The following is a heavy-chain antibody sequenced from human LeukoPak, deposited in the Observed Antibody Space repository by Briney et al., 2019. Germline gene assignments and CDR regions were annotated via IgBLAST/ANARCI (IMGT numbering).Heavy chain of an antibody. CDR3: ARGGMVRRVMGAFDI. V-gene: IGHV3-7*01. Sequence: GGSLRLSCAASGFTFSSYWMSWVRQAPGKGLEWVANIKQDGSEKYYVDSVKGRFTVSRDNAKNSLYLQMNGLRAEDTAVFYCARGGMVRRVMGAFDIWGQGTLVTVSS. CDR2: IKQDGSEK. D-gene: IGHD3-10*01. CDR1: GFTFSSYW. J-gene: IGHJ3*02.